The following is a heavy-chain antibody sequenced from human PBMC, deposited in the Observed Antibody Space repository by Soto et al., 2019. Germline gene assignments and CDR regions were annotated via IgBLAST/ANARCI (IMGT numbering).Heavy chain of an antibody. CDR2: ISGSGGTT. V-gene: IGHV3-23*01. J-gene: IGHJ4*02. D-gene: IGHD6-25*01. CDR3: AKFFVETGGSSGWPWSFHY. CDR1: GFTFSIYA. Sequence: EVQLLESGGGLVQPGRTLRLTCAAAGFTFSIYAMSWVRQAPGKGLEWVSAISGSGGTTYYADSVKGRFTISRDNSKNTLFLQMNSLRAEDTAVYYCAKFFVETGGSSGWPWSFHYWGQGTLVTVSS.